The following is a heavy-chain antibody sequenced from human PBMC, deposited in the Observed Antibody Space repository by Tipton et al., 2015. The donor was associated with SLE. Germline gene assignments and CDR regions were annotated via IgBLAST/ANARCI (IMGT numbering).Heavy chain of an antibody. Sequence: SLRLSCAASGFTFSNYGMHWVSQAPGKGLEWVAFIRYDGSNKYYADSVKGRFTISRDNSKNTLYLQMNSLRAEDTAVYYCAKGTAMDTDYWGQGTLVTVCS. V-gene: IGHV3-30*02. CDR2: IRYDGSNK. J-gene: IGHJ4*02. CDR1: GFTFSNYG. CDR3: AKGTAMDTDY. D-gene: IGHD5-18*01.